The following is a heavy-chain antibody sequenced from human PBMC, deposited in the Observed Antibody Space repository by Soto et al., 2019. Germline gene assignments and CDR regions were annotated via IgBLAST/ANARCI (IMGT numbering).Heavy chain of an antibody. CDR2: ISSSSSTI. Sequence: GGSLRLSRAASGFTFSSYSMNWVRQAPGKGLEWVSYISSSSSTIYYADSVKGRFTISRDNAKNSLYLQMNSLRAEDTAVYYCARDLITGTSPFYYYYYYYMDVWGKGTTVTVSS. D-gene: IGHD1-7*01. CDR1: GFTFSSYS. CDR3: ARDLITGTSPFYYYYYYYMDV. V-gene: IGHV3-48*01. J-gene: IGHJ6*03.